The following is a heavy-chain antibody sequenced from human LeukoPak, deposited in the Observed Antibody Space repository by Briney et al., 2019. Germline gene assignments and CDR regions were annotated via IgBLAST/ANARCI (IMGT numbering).Heavy chain of an antibody. Sequence: SETLSLTCAVYGGSFSGYYWSWIRQPPGKGREWIGEINHSGSTNYNPSLKSRVTISVDTSKNQFSLKLSSVTAADTAVYYCARGRTYYYDSSGSRIQKDYWGQGTLVTVSS. D-gene: IGHD3-22*01. CDR3: ARGRTYYYDSSGSRIQKDY. CDR1: GGSFSGYY. V-gene: IGHV4-34*01. J-gene: IGHJ4*02. CDR2: INHSGST.